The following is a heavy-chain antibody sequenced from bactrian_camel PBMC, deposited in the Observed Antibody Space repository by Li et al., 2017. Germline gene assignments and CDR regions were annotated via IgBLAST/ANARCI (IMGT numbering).Heavy chain of an antibody. CDR2: ITPNGTP. CDR3: ARRRWATTSTCNLHVAYND. V-gene: IGHV3S53*01. D-gene: IGHD1*01. CDR1: GFNPDSCA. J-gene: IGHJ4*01. Sequence: HVQLVESGGGSVQAGGSLRLSCTAPGFNPDSCAMGWYRQAAGKQREWVASITPNGTPSYHNSVKGRFTISQDNSKNTTYLQLNNLKPEDTAIYYCARRRWATTSTCNLHVAYNDWGRGTQVTVS.